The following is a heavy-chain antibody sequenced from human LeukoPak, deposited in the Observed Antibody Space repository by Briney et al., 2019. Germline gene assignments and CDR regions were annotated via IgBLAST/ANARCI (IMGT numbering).Heavy chain of an antibody. D-gene: IGHD3-10*01. CDR1: GYTFTGYY. CDR3: ARGRGYFGSGNYLNYYGLDV. J-gene: IGHJ6*02. V-gene: IGHV1-46*01. Sequence: GASVKVSCKASGYTFTGYYMHWVRQAPGQGLEWMGIINPSDGSTKTAQRFQGRVTMTRDTSTTTIHMELSSLTSEDTAVYYCARGRGYFGSGNYLNYYGLDVWGQGTTVTVSS. CDR2: INPSDGST.